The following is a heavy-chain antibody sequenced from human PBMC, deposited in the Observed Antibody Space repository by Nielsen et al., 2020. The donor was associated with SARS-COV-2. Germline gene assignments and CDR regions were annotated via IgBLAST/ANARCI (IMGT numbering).Heavy chain of an antibody. J-gene: IGHJ3*02. CDR1: GYSFTSYW. CDR3: ARLSDTAIDTGAFDI. CDR2: IYPGDSDT. Sequence: GESLKISCKGSGYSFTSYWIGWVRQMPGKGLEWMGIIYPGDSDTRYSPSFQGQVTISADKSISTAYLQWSSLKASDTAMYYCARLSDTAIDTGAFDIWGQGTMVTVSS. D-gene: IGHD5-18*01. V-gene: IGHV5-51*01.